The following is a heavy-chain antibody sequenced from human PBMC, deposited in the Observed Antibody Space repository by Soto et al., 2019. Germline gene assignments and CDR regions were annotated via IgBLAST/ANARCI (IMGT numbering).Heavy chain of an antibody. D-gene: IGHD3-10*01. CDR3: ARDLGAGTMVRGVPTY. J-gene: IGHJ4*02. CDR1: GFTFSSYS. CDR2: ISSSSSYI. V-gene: IGHV3-21*01. Sequence: GGSLRLSCAASGFTFSSYSMNWVRQAPGKGLEWVSSISSSSSYIYYADSVKGRFTISRDNAKNSLYLQMNSLRAEDTAVYYCARDLGAGTMVRGVPTYWGQGTLVTVSS.